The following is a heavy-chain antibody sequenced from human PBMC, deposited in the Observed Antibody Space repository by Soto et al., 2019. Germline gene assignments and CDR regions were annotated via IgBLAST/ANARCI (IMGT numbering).Heavy chain of an antibody. CDR2: IDTSSTKI. CDR1: GYTFSDYY. J-gene: IGHJ4*02. CDR3: ASHYDMWSGYLSPVDY. D-gene: IGHD3-3*01. V-gene: IGHV3-11*01. Sequence: QVQLVESGGDLVKRGGSRRLSCAASGYTFSDYYMSWIRQAPGKGLEWISYIDTSSTKIYYADSVKGRFTISRDNAKNSLYLEMNSLRDEDTAVYYCASHYDMWSGYLSPVDYWGQGTLVTVSS.